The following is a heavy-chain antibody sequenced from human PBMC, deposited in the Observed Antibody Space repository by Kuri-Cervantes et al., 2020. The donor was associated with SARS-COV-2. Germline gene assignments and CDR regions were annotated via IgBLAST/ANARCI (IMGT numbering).Heavy chain of an antibody. J-gene: IGHJ4*02. D-gene: IGHD2-21*02. CDR3: ARDGRAYCGGDCGLFDY. CDR2: IYYSGSI. V-gene: IGHV4-61*01. Sequence: SETLSLTCVVSAGSISSVCNCWSWIRQPPGKGLEWIGYIYYSGSINYNPSLKSRVTITVDTSKNQFSLKMGSVTAADTAVYYCARDGRAYCGGDCGLFDYWGQGTLVTVSS. CDR1: AGSISSVCNC.